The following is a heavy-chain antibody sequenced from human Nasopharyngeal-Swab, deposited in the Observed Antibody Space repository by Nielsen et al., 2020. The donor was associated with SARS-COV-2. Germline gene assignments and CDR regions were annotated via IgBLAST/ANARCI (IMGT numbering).Heavy chain of an antibody. D-gene: IGHD2-21*01. Sequence: GGSLRLSCAASGFTFSSYAMSWVRQAPGKGLEWASITSGSGDSTYYADSVKDRFTISRDNSKNTLYMQTNSLRVEDTAVYYCAKAPYLRGLDVWGQGTTVTVSS. CDR2: TSGSGDST. CDR1: GFTFSSYA. V-gene: IGHV3-23*01. J-gene: IGHJ6*02. CDR3: AKAPYLRGLDV.